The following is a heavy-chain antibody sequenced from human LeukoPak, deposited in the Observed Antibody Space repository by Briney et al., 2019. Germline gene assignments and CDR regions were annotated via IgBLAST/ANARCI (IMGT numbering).Heavy chain of an antibody. V-gene: IGHV1-18*01. CDR1: GGTFSSYA. J-gene: IGHJ6*02. D-gene: IGHD3-3*01. Sequence: ASVKVSCKASGGTFSSYAISWVRQAPGQGLEWMGWISAYNGNTNYAQKLQGRVTMTTDTSTSTAYMELRSLRSDDTAVYYCARVRFLEWLFLDVWGQGTTVTVSS. CDR2: ISAYNGNT. CDR3: ARVRFLEWLFLDV.